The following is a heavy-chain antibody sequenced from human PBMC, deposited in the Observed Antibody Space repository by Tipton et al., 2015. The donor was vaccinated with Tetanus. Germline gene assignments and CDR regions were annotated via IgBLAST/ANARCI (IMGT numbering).Heavy chain of an antibody. CDR3: ARRGDNWYFDL. CDR2: IFHRGST. V-gene: IGHV4-38-2*01. Sequence: TLSLTCSVTDYSISTGYYWGWIRQPPGKGLEWIGSIFHRGSTYYNASPKSRVTISVDTSKNQFSRKLSSVPAADTAVYYCARRGDNWYFDLWGRGTLVTVSS. CDR1: DYSISTGYY. J-gene: IGHJ2*01. D-gene: IGHD2-21*01.